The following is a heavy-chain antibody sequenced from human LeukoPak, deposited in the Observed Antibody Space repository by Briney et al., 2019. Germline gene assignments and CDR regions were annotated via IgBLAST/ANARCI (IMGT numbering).Heavy chain of an antibody. V-gene: IGHV3-30*04. CDR3: ARVVAGAYDY. CDR1: GFTFSSYP. CDR2: ISYDGSNK. Sequence: GGPRRLSCAASGFTFSSYPMPWVRQAPARGLEWVAVISYDGSNKYYADSVKGRFTISRNNSKNTLYLQMNSLRAEDTAVYYCARVVAGAYDYWGQGTLVTVSS. D-gene: IGHD6-19*01. J-gene: IGHJ4*02.